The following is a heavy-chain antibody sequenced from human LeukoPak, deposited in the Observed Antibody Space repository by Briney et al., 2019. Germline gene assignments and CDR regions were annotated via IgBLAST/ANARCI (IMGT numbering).Heavy chain of an antibody. CDR1: GYTFTNFG. D-gene: IGHD2-8*01. CDR2: ISTYNGNT. J-gene: IGHJ4*02. Sequence: GASVKVSCKASGYTFTNFGITWVRQAPGQGLEWMGWISTYNGNTDYAQKVQGRVTITRDTSASTAFMELSSLRSEDTAVYYCARDRKSCTNGVCYRNAVDYWGQGTLVTVSS. V-gene: IGHV1-18*01. CDR3: ARDRKSCTNGVCYRNAVDY.